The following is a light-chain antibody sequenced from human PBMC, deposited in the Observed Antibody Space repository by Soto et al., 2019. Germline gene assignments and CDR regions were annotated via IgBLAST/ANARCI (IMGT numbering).Light chain of an antibody. J-gene: IGKJ1*01. V-gene: IGKV1-5*03. CDR1: QSISDS. Sequence: DIQMTQSPSTLSASVGERVTITCRASQSISDSLAWYQQKPGKAPKLLIYEASNLKSGVPSRFSGSGSGTEYTLTSSSLQPDDFASYYCQQYNGYWTFGQGTKVELK. CDR2: EAS. CDR3: QQYNGYWT.